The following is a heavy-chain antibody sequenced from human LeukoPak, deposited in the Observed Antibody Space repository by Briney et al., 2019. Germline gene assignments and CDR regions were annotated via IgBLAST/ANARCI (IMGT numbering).Heavy chain of an antibody. CDR3: ARYRGDYYYYGMDV. CDR2: IYYSGST. CDR1: GGSISSYY. D-gene: IGHD1-14*01. V-gene: IGHV4-59*01. J-gene: IGHJ6*02. Sequence: SETLSLTCTVSGGSISSYYWSWIRQPPGKGLEWIGYIYYSGSTNYNPSLKSRVTISVDTYKNQFSLKLSSVTAADTAVYYCARYRGDYYYYGMDVWGQGTTVTVSS.